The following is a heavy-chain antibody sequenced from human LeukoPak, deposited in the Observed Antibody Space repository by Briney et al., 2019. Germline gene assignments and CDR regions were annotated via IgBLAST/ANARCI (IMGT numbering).Heavy chain of an antibody. J-gene: IGHJ6*01. CDR1: GGSISSNY. D-gene: IGHD2/OR15-2a*01. V-gene: IGHV4-59*01. CDR2: IYYNGNT. Sequence: KPSETLSLTCTVSGGSISSNYWSWIRQPPGKGLEWIGYIYYNGNTNYNPSLKSRVTTSVDTSKNQFSLKLSFVTAADTAVYYCARVYAGTHGHYYYGMDVWGQGTTVIVSS. CDR3: ARVYAGTHGHYYYGMDV.